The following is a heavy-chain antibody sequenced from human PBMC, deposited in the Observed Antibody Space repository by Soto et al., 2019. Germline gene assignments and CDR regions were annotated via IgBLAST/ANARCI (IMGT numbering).Heavy chain of an antibody. CDR2: IDPSDSYT. D-gene: IGHD6-6*01. Sequence: ESLQISGKGSGCSLTSYWISCVRQMPGKGLEWMGRIDPSDSYTNYSPSFQGHVTISADKSISTAYLQWSSLKASDTAMYYCARQGLAARPGGPWGQGTLVTVSS. J-gene: IGHJ5*02. CDR1: GCSLTSYW. V-gene: IGHV5-10-1*01. CDR3: ARQGLAARPGGP.